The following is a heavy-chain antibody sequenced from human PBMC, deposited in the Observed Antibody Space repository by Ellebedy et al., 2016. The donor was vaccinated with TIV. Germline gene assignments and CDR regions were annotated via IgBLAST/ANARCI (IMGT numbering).Heavy chain of an antibody. D-gene: IGHD1-14*01. Sequence: GESLKISXAASGFTFSSYSMNWVRQAPGKGLEWVSSISSSSSYIHYADSVKGRFTISRDNAKNSLYLQMNSLRAEDTAVYYCARDGPSRYLIRTYYFDYWGQGTLVTVSS. CDR1: GFTFSSYS. CDR2: ISSSSSYI. V-gene: IGHV3-21*01. CDR3: ARDGPSRYLIRTYYFDY. J-gene: IGHJ4*02.